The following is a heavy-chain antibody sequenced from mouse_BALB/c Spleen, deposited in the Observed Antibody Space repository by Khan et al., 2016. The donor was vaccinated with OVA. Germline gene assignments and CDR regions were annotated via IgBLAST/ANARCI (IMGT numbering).Heavy chain of an antibody. CDR1: GYSITSGYG. CDR3: ARTARIKY. Sequence: VQLKESGPGLVKPSQSLSLTCTVTGYSITSGYGWNWIRQFPGNKLEWMGYISYSGSTNYHPSLKSRISIPRDTSKNQFFLQLNSVTTEDTATYYRARTARIKYWGQGTTLTVSS. V-gene: IGHV3-2*02. J-gene: IGHJ2*01. CDR2: ISYSGST. D-gene: IGHD1-2*01.